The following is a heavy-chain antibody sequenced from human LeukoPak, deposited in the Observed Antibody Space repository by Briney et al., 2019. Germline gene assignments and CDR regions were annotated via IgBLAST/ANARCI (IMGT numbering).Heavy chain of an antibody. D-gene: IGHD2-8*01. CDR2: ISGSGDTT. CDR1: GFTFSRYA. Sequence: GGTLRLSCAASGFTFSRYAMSWARQAPGKGLEWVSGISGSGDTTYYAGPVKGRFTISRDNSKNTLYLQMNSLRAEDTAVYYCAKDFGDCSNGVCYGKPFDYWGQGTLVTASS. V-gene: IGHV3-23*01. CDR3: AKDFGDCSNGVCYGKPFDY. J-gene: IGHJ4*02.